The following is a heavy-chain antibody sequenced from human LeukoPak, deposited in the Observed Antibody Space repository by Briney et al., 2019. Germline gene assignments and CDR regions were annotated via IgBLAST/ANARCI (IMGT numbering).Heavy chain of an antibody. CDR2: ISSSSSYI. D-gene: IGHD2-15*01. CDR3: ARAKVVAATDDAFDI. J-gene: IGHJ3*02. CDR1: GFTFSYYS. Sequence: GGSLRLSCAASGFTFSYYSMNWVRQAPGKGLEWVSSISSSSSYIYYADSVRGRFTISRDNAKNSLYLQMNSLRADDTAVYYCARAKVVAATDDAFDIWGQGTMVPVSS. V-gene: IGHV3-21*01.